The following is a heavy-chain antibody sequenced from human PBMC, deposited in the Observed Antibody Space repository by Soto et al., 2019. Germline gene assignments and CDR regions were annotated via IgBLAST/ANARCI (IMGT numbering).Heavy chain of an antibody. D-gene: IGHD6-13*01. V-gene: IGHV3-48*02. CDR3: ARGSSWLEY. Sequence: EVQLVESGGGLVQPGGSLRLSCAASGFTFSSYSMNWVRQAPGKGLEWVSYISSTGSTIYYAGSVKGRFTISRDNAKNSLYVQMNSLRDEDTAVYYCARGSSWLEYWGQGTLVTVSS. J-gene: IGHJ4*02. CDR1: GFTFSSYS. CDR2: ISSTGSTI.